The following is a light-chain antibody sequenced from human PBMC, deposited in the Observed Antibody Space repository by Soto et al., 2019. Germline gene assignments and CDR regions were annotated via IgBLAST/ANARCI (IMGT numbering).Light chain of an antibody. CDR2: TNS. Sequence: QSALTQPHSVSGAPGQRVTISCTGSSSNIGAGYDVHWYQQLPGTAPKLLIYTNSIRPSGVPGRFSGSKSGTSASLAITGLQAEDEADYFCQSYDSSLSGYVFGTGTKVTVL. V-gene: IGLV1-40*01. J-gene: IGLJ1*01. CDR3: QSYDSSLSGYV. CDR1: SSNIGAGYD.